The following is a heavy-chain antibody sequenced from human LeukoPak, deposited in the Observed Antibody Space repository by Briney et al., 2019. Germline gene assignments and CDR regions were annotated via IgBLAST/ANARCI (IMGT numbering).Heavy chain of an antibody. CDR1: GFTFSSYE. V-gene: IGHV3-48*03. D-gene: IGHD6-19*01. CDR2: ISSSGSTI. CDR3: ARGRSSGRLYYFDH. J-gene: IGHJ4*02. Sequence: GGSLRLSCAASGFTFSSYEMNWVRQAPGKGLEWVSYISSSGSTIYYADSVKGRFTISRDNAKNSLYLQMNSLRAEDTAVYYCARGRSSGRLYYFDHWGQGTLVTVSS.